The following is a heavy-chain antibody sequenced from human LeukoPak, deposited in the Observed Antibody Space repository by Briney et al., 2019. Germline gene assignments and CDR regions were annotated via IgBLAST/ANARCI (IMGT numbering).Heavy chain of an antibody. D-gene: IGHD6-13*01. Sequence: SVKVSCKASGGTFSSYAISWERQAPGQGLEWMGGIIPIFGTANYAQKFQGRVTITADESTSTAYMELSSLRSEDTAVYYCARDSGGYSSSWYHYYYGMDVWGQGTTVTVSS. CDR2: IIPIFGTA. CDR1: GGTFSSYA. V-gene: IGHV1-69*01. J-gene: IGHJ6*02. CDR3: ARDSGGYSSSWYHYYYGMDV.